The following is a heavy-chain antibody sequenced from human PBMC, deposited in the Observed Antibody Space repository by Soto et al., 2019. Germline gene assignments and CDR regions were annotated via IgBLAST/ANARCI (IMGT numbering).Heavy chain of an antibody. Sequence: EVQLVESGGGLVKPGGSLRLSCAASGFTFSNAWMSWVRQAPGKGLEWVGRIKSKTDGGTTDYAAPVKGRFTISRDDSKNTLYLQMNSLKTEGTAVYYCTTVDTVTTGQYYYYYYMDVWGKGTTVTVSS. J-gene: IGHJ6*03. CDR1: GFTFSNAW. D-gene: IGHD4-17*01. CDR2: IKSKTDGGTT. V-gene: IGHV3-15*01. CDR3: TTVDTVTTGQYYYYYYMDV.